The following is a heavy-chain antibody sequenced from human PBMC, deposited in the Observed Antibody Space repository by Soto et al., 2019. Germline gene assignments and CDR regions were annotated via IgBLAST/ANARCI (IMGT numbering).Heavy chain of an antibody. CDR2: TRNKANSYTT. V-gene: IGHV3-72*01. Sequence: GGSLRLSCAASGFTFSDHYMDWVRQAPGKGLEWVGRTRNKANSYTTEYAASVKGRFTISRDDSKNSLYLQMNSLKTEDTAVYYCARGYGSGSYYNYWGQGTLVTVSS. D-gene: IGHD3-10*01. CDR1: GFTFSDHY. J-gene: IGHJ4*02. CDR3: ARGYGSGSYYNY.